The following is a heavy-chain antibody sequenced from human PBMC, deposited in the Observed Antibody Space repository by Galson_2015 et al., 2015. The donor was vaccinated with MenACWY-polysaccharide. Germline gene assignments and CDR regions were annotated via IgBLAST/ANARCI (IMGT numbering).Heavy chain of an antibody. CDR1: GFSLGACA. CDR3: ARGHYGLDV. J-gene: IGHJ6*02. Sequence: SLRLSCAASGFSLGACAMSWIRQAPGQGLEWVSDISKSGDSIYYGDSVKGRFAISRDNAKNSVYLQLNSLEVEDTAIYYCARGHYGLDVWGQGTTVTVSS. V-gene: IGHV3-11*01. CDR2: ISKSGDSI.